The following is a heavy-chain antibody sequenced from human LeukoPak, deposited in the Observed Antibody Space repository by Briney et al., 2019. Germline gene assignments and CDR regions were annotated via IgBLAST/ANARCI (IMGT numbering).Heavy chain of an antibody. D-gene: IGHD3-3*01. CDR1: GFTFSSYG. V-gene: IGHV3-33*01. Sequence: GGSLRLSCAASGFTFSSYGMHWVRQAPGKGLEWVAVIWYDGSNKYYADSVKGRFTISRDNSKNTLYLQMNSLRAEDTAVYYCARDVSRSYYDFWSGNYYYYGMDVWGQGTTVTGSS. J-gene: IGHJ6*02. CDR2: IWYDGSNK. CDR3: ARDVSRSYYDFWSGNYYYYGMDV.